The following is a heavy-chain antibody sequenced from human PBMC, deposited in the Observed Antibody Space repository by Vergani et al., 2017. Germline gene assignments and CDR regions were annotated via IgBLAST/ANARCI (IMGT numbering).Heavy chain of an antibody. V-gene: IGHV3-30*03. CDR3: ATKEGSYYDSLAGYYTGFDY. J-gene: IGHJ4*02. D-gene: IGHD3-9*01. Sequence: QVQLVESGGGVVQPGRSLRLSCAASGFTFSSYGMHWVRQASGKGLEWVAVISYDGSNKYYADSVKGRFTISRGNSKTTLYLQMNSLRAEDTAVYDCATKEGSYYDSLAGYYTGFDYWGQGTLVTVSS. CDR1: GFTFSSYG. CDR2: ISYDGSNK.